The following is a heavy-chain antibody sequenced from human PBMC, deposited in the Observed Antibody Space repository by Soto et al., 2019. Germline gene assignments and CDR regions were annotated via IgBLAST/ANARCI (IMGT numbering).Heavy chain of an antibody. CDR3: ARYRAARPPYYFDY. Sequence: ASVKVSCKASGYTFTSYDINWVRQATGQGLEWMGWMNPNSGNTGYAQKFQGRVTMTRNTSISTAYMELSSLRSEDTAVYYCARYRAARPPYYFDYWGQGTLVTVSS. V-gene: IGHV1-8*01. J-gene: IGHJ4*02. D-gene: IGHD6-6*01. CDR1: GYTFTSYD. CDR2: MNPNSGNT.